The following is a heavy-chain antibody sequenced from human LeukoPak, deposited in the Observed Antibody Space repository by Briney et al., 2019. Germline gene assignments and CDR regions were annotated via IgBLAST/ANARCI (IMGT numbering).Heavy chain of an antibody. CDR1: GGSISSYY. D-gene: IGHD2-21*01. V-gene: IGHV4-59*01. Sequence: SETLSLTCTVSGGSISSYYWSWIRQPPGKGLEWIGYIYYSGSTNYNPSLKSRVTISVDTSKNQFSLKLSSVTAADTAVYYCARGDGYYYYYMDVWAKGPRSPSP. J-gene: IGHJ6*03. CDR3: ARGDGYYYYYMDV. CDR2: IYYSGST.